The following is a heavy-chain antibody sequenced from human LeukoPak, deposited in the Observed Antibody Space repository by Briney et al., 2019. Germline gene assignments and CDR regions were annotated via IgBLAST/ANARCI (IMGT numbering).Heavy chain of an antibody. V-gene: IGHV3-7*01. D-gene: IGHD2-2*01. Sequence: GGSLRLSCAASGFTLSSYWMSWDRQAPGKGLEWVANIKQDGSEKYYVDSVEGRLTISRDNAKNSLFLQMNSLGAEDTAVYYCARGLDCSSTSCFGLYAFDIWGQGTMVTVSS. CDR1: GFTLSSYW. CDR2: IKQDGSEK. J-gene: IGHJ3*02. CDR3: ARGLDCSSTSCFGLYAFDI.